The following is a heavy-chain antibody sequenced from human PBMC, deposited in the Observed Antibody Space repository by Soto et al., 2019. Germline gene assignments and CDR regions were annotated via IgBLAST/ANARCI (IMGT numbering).Heavy chain of an antibody. CDR3: GSRGDFWSGYYSN. D-gene: IGHD3-3*01. CDR1: GGSFSGYY. Sequence: SETLSLTCAVYGGSFSGYYWSWIRQPPGKGLEWIGEINHSGSTNYNPSLKSRVTISVDTSKNQFSLKLSSVAAADTAVYYCGSRGDFWSGYYSNWGQGTLVTVSS. J-gene: IGHJ4*02. V-gene: IGHV4-34*01. CDR2: INHSGST.